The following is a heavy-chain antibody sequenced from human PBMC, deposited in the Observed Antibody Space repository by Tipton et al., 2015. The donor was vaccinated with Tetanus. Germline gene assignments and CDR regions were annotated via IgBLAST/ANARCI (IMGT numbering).Heavy chain of an antibody. V-gene: IGHV3-30*03. CDR1: GFTFSNSG. J-gene: IGHJ5*02. Sequence: SLRLSCAASGFTFSNSGMHWVRQAPGKGLEWVAIISYDGNYQSYAESVKGRFTISRDNSKSTLFLQMNGLRAEDTAVYYCARSHGSGGLLWFDAWGQGTLVSVSS. CDR2: ISYDGNYQ. CDR3: ARSHGSGGLLWFDA. D-gene: IGHD3-10*01.